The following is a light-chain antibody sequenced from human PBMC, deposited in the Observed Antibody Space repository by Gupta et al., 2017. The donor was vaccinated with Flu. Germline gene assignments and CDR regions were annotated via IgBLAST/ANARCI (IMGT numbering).Light chain of an antibody. Sequence: NVLSQSPGTLSLSPVERGTLSSRASQSVSSSYLAWYQQKPGQAPRLLIYGASSRATGIPDRFSGSGSGTDFTLTISRLEPEDFVVYYCQQYGSSPRTFGQGTKVEIK. CDR2: GAS. CDR1: QSVSSSY. CDR3: QQYGSSPRT. J-gene: IGKJ1*01. V-gene: IGKV3-20*01.